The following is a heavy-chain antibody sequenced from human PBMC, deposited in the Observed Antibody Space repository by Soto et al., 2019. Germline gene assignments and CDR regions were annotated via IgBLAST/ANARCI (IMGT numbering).Heavy chain of an antibody. CDR3: ARADPDASVGY. V-gene: IGHV4-59*11. J-gene: IGHJ4*02. CDR1: GGSMSSHY. D-gene: IGHD3-16*01. Sequence: SETLSLTCTVSGGSMSSHYWTWLRQPPGKGLEWIGYISYSGSTYYNPSLKSRVTISADTSRNQFSLKLSSVIAADTAVYYCARADPDASVGYWGQGTLFTVSS. CDR2: ISYSGST.